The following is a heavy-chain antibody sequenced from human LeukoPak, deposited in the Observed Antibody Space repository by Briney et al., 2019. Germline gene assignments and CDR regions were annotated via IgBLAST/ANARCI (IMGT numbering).Heavy chain of an antibody. J-gene: IGHJ4*02. D-gene: IGHD6-19*01. Sequence: SETLSLTCTVSGGSISSYYWSWIRQPPGKGLEWIGYIYYSGSTNYNPSLKSRVTISVDTSKNQFSLKLSSVTAADTAVYYCARGLLKQWLAHPYYFDYWGQGTLVTVSS. CDR1: GGSISSYY. CDR3: ARGLLKQWLAHPYYFDY. V-gene: IGHV4-59*12. CDR2: IYYSGST.